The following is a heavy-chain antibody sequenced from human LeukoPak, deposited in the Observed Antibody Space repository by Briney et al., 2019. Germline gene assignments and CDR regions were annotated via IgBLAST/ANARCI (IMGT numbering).Heavy chain of an antibody. D-gene: IGHD5-18*01. CDR3: ARGPRGYTFGLDYF. J-gene: IGHJ4*02. Sequence: PGGSLRLSCAASGFTFRSYSMNWVRQAPGKGLEWVSSISGTSTYIYYSDTLKGRFTVSRDNAKNSLYLQMNSLRAEDTAVYYCARGPRGYTFGLDYFWGQGTLVTVSS. CDR2: ISGTSTYI. V-gene: IGHV3-21*01. CDR1: GFTFRSYS.